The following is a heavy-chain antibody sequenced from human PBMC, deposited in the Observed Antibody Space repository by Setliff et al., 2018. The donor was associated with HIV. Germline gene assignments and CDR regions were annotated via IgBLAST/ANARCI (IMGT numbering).Heavy chain of an antibody. V-gene: IGHV3-66*01. D-gene: IGHD3-16*01. CDR2: IYSGGST. CDR3: ASLWVTPPHGF. J-gene: IGHJ3*01. Sequence: GGSLRLSCAVSGFSVSTNYMSWVRQAPGKGLEWVSVIYSGGSTYYADSVKGRFTISRDNAKNSLYLQMNSLRAEDTAVYYCASLWVTPPHGFWGQGTMVTVSS. CDR1: GFSVSTNY.